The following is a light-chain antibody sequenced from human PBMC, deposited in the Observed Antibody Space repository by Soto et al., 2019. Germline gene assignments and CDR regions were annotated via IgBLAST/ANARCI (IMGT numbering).Light chain of an antibody. CDR1: QGIGTW. J-gene: IGKJ1*01. Sequence: DIQMTQSPSSVSASVGDRVTITCRASQGIGTWLAWYQQKPGRAPKLLIYDASNLQSGVPSRFSGSGSGTEFTLTISSLQPDDFATYYCQQYNSYSPTFGQGTKVDIK. V-gene: IGKV1-5*01. CDR2: DAS. CDR3: QQYNSYSPT.